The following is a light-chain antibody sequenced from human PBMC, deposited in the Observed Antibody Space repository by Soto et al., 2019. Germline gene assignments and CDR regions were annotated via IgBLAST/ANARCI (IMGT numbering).Light chain of an antibody. V-gene: IGKV1-5*03. CDR2: QAS. CDR3: QQYNTYRT. CDR1: QSISNW. Sequence: DIQMTQSPSTLSASVGDRVTITCRASQSISNWLAWYQQKPGIAPKLLIYQASTLQSGVPSRFGGSGSGTEFTLTISSLQPDDFATYYCQQYNTYRTFGQGTKVEIK. J-gene: IGKJ1*01.